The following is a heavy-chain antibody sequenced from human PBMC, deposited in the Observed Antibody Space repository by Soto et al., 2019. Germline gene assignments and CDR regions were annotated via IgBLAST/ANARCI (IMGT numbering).Heavy chain of an antibody. J-gene: IGHJ4*02. Sequence: SETLSLTCTVSGGSISSYCWSWIRQPPGKGLEWIGYIYYSGSTNYNPSLKSRVTMSVDTSKNQFSLKLSSVTAADTAVYYCARTLTGYSQVDYWGQGTLVTVSS. V-gene: IGHV4-59*13. CDR1: GGSISSYC. D-gene: IGHD3-9*01. CDR3: ARTLTGYSQVDY. CDR2: IYYSGST.